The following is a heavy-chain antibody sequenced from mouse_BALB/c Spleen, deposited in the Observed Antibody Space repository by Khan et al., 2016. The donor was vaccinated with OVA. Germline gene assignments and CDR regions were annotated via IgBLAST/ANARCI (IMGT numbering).Heavy chain of an antibody. CDR3: ARLMDI. D-gene: IGHD1-3*01. Sequence: VQLLESGPGLVAPSQTLSITCTVSGFSLTSYGVHWVRQPPGKGLEWLGVIWAGGSTNYYSALISRLSISKDNSKSQVFLKMSSLQTDDTAMYYGARLMDIWGQGTTLTVSS. CDR2: IWAGGST. V-gene: IGHV2-9*02. J-gene: IGHJ2*01. CDR1: GFSLTSYG.